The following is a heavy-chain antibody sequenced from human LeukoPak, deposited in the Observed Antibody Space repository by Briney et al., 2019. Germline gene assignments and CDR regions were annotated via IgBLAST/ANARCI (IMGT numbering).Heavy chain of an antibody. CDR2: IIPIFGTA. D-gene: IGHD5-12*01. J-gene: IGHJ4*02. CDR3: ARDEVATRKIDY. Sequence: GASVKVSCKASGGTFSSYAISWVRQAPGQGLEWMGGIIPIFGTANYAQKFQGRVTITADESTSTAYMELSSLRSEDTAVYYCARDEVATRKIDYWGQGTLVTVSS. CDR1: GGTFSSYA. V-gene: IGHV1-69*13.